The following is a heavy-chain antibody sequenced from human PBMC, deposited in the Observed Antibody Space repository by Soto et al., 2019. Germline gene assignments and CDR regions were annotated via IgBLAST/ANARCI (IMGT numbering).Heavy chain of an antibody. CDR3: ARGRYGDY. CDR1: GYAFTTYG. V-gene: IGHV1-18*01. Sequence: QVHLVQSGAEVKKPGASVKVSCKGSGYAFTTYGITWVRQAPGQGLEWMGWISAHKGNTNYAQKLQDRVTVTRDTPTSTAYMELRGLRSDDTAVYYCARGRYGDYWGQGALVSVSS. D-gene: IGHD1-1*01. CDR2: ISAHKGNT. J-gene: IGHJ4*02.